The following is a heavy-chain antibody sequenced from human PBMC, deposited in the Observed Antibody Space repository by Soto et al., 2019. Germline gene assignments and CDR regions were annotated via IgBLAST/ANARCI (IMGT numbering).Heavy chain of an antibody. D-gene: IGHD3-9*01. CDR1: GYTFTSYG. Sequence: ASVKVSCKASGYTFTSYGISWVRQAPGQGLEWMGWISAYNGNTNYAQKLQGRVTMTTDTSTSTAYRELRSLRSDDTAVYYCARVDFDWLLEDERHFDYWGQGTLVTVSS. CDR3: ARVDFDWLLEDERHFDY. V-gene: IGHV1-18*01. CDR2: ISAYNGNT. J-gene: IGHJ4*02.